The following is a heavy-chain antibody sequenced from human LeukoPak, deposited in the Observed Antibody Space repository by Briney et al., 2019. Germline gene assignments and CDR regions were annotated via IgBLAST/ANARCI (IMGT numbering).Heavy chain of an antibody. D-gene: IGHD1-26*01. CDR2: IYPGDYET. J-gene: IGHJ4*02. CDR3: ARRRDLYSGSYYPFDD. CDR1: GYRFTNYW. V-gene: IGHV5-51*01. Sequence: GESLKISCKGSGYRFTNYWIGGVRQIPGKGLEWMWIIYPGDYETRYSPSFQGQVTISADKSLSTAYLQWRRLKASDAAMYYCARRRDLYSGSYYPFDDWGKGTLVTVSS.